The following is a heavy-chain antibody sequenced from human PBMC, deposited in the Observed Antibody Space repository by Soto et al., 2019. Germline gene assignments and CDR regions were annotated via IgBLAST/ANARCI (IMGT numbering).Heavy chain of an antibody. V-gene: IGHV3-11*06. J-gene: IGHJ6*02. CDR3: ARDRGYYYGSGPRQPTYYYGMDV. CDR1: GFNFSDYY. Sequence: GGSLRHSCAASGFNFSDYYMSWIRQDQGKGLEWVSYISSSSSYTNYADSVKGRFTISRDNAKNSLYLQMNSLRAEDTAVYYCARDRGYYYGSGPRQPTYYYGMDVWGQGTTVTVSS. D-gene: IGHD3-10*01. CDR2: ISSSSSYT.